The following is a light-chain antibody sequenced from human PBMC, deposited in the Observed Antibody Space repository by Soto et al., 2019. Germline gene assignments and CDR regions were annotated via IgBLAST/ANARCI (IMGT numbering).Light chain of an antibody. V-gene: IGKV1-9*01. J-gene: IGKJ3*01. CDR2: AAS. CDR3: QQLNSYPLFT. CDR1: QGISSY. Sequence: DIQLTQSPSFLSASVGDRVTITCRASQGISSYLAWYQQKPGKAPKLLIYAASTFQSGVPSRFSGSGSGTAFTLTITILQPEDFATYYCQQLNSYPLFTFGPGTKVHIK.